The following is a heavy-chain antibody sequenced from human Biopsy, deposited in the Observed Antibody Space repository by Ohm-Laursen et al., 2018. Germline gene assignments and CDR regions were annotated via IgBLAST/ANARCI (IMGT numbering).Heavy chain of an antibody. CDR1: GFTFSSYE. D-gene: IGHD4-17*01. CDR3: GRGQTVAPGYYGMDV. V-gene: IGHV3-21*01. J-gene: IGHJ6*02. Sequence: SLGLSCAASGFTFSSYEMNWVRQAPGQGLEWVSSISSSGSFIYFADSVKGRFTISRDNARNSLYLQMNSLRAEDTAVYYCGRGQTVAPGYYGMDVWGQGTTVTVSS. CDR2: ISSSGSFI.